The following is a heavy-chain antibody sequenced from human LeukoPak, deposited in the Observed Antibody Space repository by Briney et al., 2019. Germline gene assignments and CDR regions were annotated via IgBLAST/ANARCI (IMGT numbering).Heavy chain of an antibody. CDR1: GGSFSGYY. J-gene: IGHJ4*02. V-gene: IGHV4-34*01. CDR3: ARGRRDKGGIFGMVIPRYYFDY. Sequence: SETLSLTCAAYGGSFSGYYWSWIRQPPGKGLEWIGEINHSGSTNYNPSLKSRVTISVDTSKNQFSLKLSSVTAADTAVYYCARGRRDKGGIFGMVIPRYYFDYWGQGTLVTVSS. CDR2: INHSGST. D-gene: IGHD3-3*01.